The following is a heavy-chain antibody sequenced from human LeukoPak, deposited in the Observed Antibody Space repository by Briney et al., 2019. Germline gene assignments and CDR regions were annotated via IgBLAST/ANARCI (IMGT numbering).Heavy chain of an antibody. CDR3: ARDGQTFRSGRYSDPFDY. V-gene: IGHV1-18*01. J-gene: IGHJ4*02. CDR2: TSAYNGNT. CDR1: GYTFTSYG. Sequence: ASVKVSCKASGYTFTSYGISWVRQAPGQGLEWMGWTSAYNGNTNYAQTLQGRVTMTTDTSTSTDYMEMRRLRSDGTAVYYCARDGQTFRSGRYSDPFDYWGQGTLGTVSP. D-gene: IGHD1-26*01.